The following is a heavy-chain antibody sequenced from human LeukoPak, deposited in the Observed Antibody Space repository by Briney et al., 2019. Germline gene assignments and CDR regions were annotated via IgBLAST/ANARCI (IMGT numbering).Heavy chain of an antibody. V-gene: IGHV3-11*01. CDR2: ISSSGSTI. CDR1: GFTFSDYY. Sequence: GGSLRLSCAASGFTFSDYYMSLIRQAPGKGLEWVSYISSSGSTIYYADSVKGRFTISRDNAKNSLYLQMNSLRAEDTAVYYCTTGQATRDWDDYWGQGTLVTVSS. CDR3: TTGQATRDWDDY. D-gene: IGHD2-21*02. J-gene: IGHJ4*02.